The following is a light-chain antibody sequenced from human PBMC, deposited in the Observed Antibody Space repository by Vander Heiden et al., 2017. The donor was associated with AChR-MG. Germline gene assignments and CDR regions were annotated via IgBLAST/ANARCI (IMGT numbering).Light chain of an antibody. V-gene: IGKV3-15*01. Sequence: EIVMTHSPSTRSVSPGERATLSSRASQSVSSNLAWHQQKPGQAPRLLIYGASTSATAIPARFSGSGSGTAFTLTIISLQSEDIAVYYCHRETTWPITFGAGTKVEIK. CDR2: GAS. CDR3: HRETTWPIT. J-gene: IGKJ4*01. CDR1: QSVSSN.